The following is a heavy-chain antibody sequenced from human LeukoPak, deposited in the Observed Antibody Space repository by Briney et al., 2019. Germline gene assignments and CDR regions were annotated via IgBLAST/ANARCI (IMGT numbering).Heavy chain of an antibody. V-gene: IGHV1-8*01. CDR3: AKIYCSSNSCYDGRGWFDP. CDR1: GYTFTSYD. CDR2: MNPNSGNT. Sequence: ASVKVSCKASGYTFTSYDINWVRQATGQGLEWIGWMNPNSGNTDYTQRFQGRVTITADESTSTAYMELSSLRSEDTAVYYCAKIYCSSNSCYDGRGWFDPWGQGTLVTVSS. J-gene: IGHJ5*02. D-gene: IGHD2-2*01.